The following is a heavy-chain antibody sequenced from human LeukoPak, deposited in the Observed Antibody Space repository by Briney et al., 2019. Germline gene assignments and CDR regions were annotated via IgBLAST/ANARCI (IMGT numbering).Heavy chain of an antibody. CDR2: VGGSGRVT. CDR1: GFIFRTYV. D-gene: IGHD5-24*01. CDR3: AKGISADGYNFERGAGY. Sequence: GGSLRLSCAASGFIFRTYVMSWVRQAPGKGLEWVSSVGGSGRVTYYADSVKGQFTISRDNSKNTLFLQMNSLRVADTAMYYCAKGISADGYNFERGAGYWGQGTLVTVSS. J-gene: IGHJ4*02. V-gene: IGHV3-23*01.